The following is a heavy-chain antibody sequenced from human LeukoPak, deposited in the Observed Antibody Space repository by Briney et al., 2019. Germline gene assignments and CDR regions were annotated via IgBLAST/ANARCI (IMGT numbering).Heavy chain of an antibody. D-gene: IGHD2-15*01. Sequence: LGGSLRLSCAASGFTLTSYAMSWVRQAPGKGLQWVSLICGRGGNTYYADSVKGRFTISRDNSKNTLSLQMNSLRAEDTAVYYCAKGSGDSCFSPLDSWGQGTLVTVSS. CDR1: GFTLTSYA. J-gene: IGHJ4*02. V-gene: IGHV3-23*01. CDR3: AKGSGDSCFSPLDS. CDR2: ICGRGGNT.